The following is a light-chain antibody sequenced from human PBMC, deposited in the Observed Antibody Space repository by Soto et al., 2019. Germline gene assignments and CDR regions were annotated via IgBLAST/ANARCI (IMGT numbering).Light chain of an antibody. J-gene: IGKJ1*01. CDR2: TES. CDR1: QSISSS. CDR3: HQAYSTPWT. Sequence: IQMTQSPPSLSASVVYKVTITCRASQSISSSLKWYQQKPGKAPKLLIYTESNLESGVPSRFSGSGFGTEFTLTISSLQPEDFATYHCHQAYSTPWTFGQGTKVEIK. V-gene: IGKV1-39*01.